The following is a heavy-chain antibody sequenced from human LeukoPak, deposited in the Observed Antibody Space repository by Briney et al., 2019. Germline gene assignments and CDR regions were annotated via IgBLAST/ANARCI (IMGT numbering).Heavy chain of an antibody. CDR2: INSDGRST. CDR1: GFAFNSYE. Sequence: GGSLRLSCIASGFAFNSYEMNWVRQAPGKGLVWVSRINSDGRSTVYADSVKGRFTISRDNAKNTLYLQMNSLRDEDTAVYYCARDRYSSGWFGYWGQGTLVTVSS. CDR3: ARDRYSSGWFGY. J-gene: IGHJ4*02. V-gene: IGHV3-74*01. D-gene: IGHD6-19*01.